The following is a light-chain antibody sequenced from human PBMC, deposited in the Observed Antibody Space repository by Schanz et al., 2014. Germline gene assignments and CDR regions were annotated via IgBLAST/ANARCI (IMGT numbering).Light chain of an antibody. CDR3: SSYTSSSTRL. CDR1: SSDVGGYNY. CDR2: DVT. V-gene: IGLV2-14*01. Sequence: QSALTQPRSVSGSPGQSVTISCTGTSSDVGGYNYVSWYQQHPGKAPKLMIYDVTNRPSGVSNRFSGSKSGNTASLTISGLQAEDEADYYCSSYTSSSTRLFGTGTKLTVL. J-gene: IGLJ1*01.